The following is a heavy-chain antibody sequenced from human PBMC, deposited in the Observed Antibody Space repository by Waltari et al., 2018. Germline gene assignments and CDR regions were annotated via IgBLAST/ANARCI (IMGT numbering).Heavy chain of an antibody. D-gene: IGHD4-4*01. J-gene: IGHJ4*02. V-gene: IGHV3-48*03. Sequence: EVQLVESGGGLVQPGGSLRLSCAASGFTFSSYEMNWVRQAPGKGLEWVSYISSDGDTIYYADPVKGRFTISRDNAKNSLFLQMNSLRAEDTAVYYCAREMTTIPHFDSWGQGTLVTISS. CDR1: GFTFSSYE. CDR2: ISSDGDTI. CDR3: AREMTTIPHFDS.